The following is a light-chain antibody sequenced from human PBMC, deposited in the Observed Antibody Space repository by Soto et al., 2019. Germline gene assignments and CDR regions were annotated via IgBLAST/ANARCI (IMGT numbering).Light chain of an antibody. CDR2: DVT. V-gene: IGLV2-14*01. J-gene: IGLJ1*01. CDR1: SSDVGGYKD. CDR3: SSYTSVKTLV. Sequence: QSALTQPAAVSESPGQSITISCTGSSSDVGGYKDVSWYQQHPGKAPKLLIYDVTNLPSGVSNRFSGSKSGYTASLTISGRQSEYEAAYYCSSYTSVKTLVFGNGTKLTVL.